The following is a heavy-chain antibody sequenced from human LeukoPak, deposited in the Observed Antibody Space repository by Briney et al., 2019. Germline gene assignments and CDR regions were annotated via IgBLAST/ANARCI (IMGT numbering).Heavy chain of an antibody. J-gene: IGHJ3*02. CDR2: ISSSGSTI. CDR3: ARDARGWIGQGYSYGFADAFDI. V-gene: IGHV3-11*01. D-gene: IGHD5-18*01. CDR1: GFTFSDYY. Sequence: PGGSLRLSCAASGFTFSDYYMSWIRQAPGKGLEWVSYISSSGSTIYYADSVKGRFTISRDNAKNSLYLRMNSLRAEDTAVYYCARDARGWIGQGYSYGFADAFDIWGQGTMVTVSS.